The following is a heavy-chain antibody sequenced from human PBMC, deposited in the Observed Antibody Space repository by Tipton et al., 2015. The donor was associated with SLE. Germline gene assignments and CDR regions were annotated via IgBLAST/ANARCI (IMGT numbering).Heavy chain of an antibody. V-gene: IGHV4-39*07. CDR2: IFYSGYS. CDR1: GGSISSSNSY. CDR3: ARGPRDFWSGYFFDY. J-gene: IGHJ4*02. D-gene: IGHD3-3*01. Sequence: TLSLTCTVSGGSISSSNSYWGWIRQPPGKGLEWIGSIFYSGYSYYNPSLKSRVTISVDTSKNQFSLKLSSVTAADAAVYYCARGPRDFWSGYFFDYWGQGTLVTVSS.